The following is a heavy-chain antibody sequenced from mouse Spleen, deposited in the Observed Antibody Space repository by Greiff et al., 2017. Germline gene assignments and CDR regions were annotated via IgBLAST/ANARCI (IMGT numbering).Heavy chain of an antibody. CDR1: GYSFTAYH. CDR2: INPSTGAA. D-gene: IGHD4-1*01. CDR3: ARTGYYAVDY. J-gene: IGHJ4*01. Sequence: DVQLQESGPELVKPGASVKISCKASGYSFTAYHINWVRQSPEKNLEWIGEINPSTGAATYNQKFKAKATLTVDKSSSTAYMQVKSLTSEDSAVYYCARTGYYAVDYWGQGTSVTVSS. V-gene: IGHV1-42*01.